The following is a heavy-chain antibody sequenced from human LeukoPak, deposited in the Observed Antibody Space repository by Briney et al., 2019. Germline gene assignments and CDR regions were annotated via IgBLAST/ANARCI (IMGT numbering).Heavy chain of an antibody. CDR2: IYYSGSI. J-gene: IGHJ3*02. V-gene: IGHV4-39*01. Sequence: SETLSLTCTVSGGSISSSSYYWGWIRQPPGKGLEWIGSIYYSGSIYYNPSLKSRVTISVDTSKNQFSLKLSSVTAADTAVYYCARRVRTAISGAFDIWGQGTMVTVSS. D-gene: IGHD2-21*02. CDR1: GGSISSSSYY. CDR3: ARRVRTAISGAFDI.